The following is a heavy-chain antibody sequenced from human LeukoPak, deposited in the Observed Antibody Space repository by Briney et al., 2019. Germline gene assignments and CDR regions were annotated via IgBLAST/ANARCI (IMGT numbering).Heavy chain of an antibody. CDR3: AKDPGGYYYDSSRSAYYFDY. CDR2: IRYDGSNK. Sequence: GGSLRLSCAASGFTFSSYGMHWVRQAPGKGLEWVAFIRYDGSNKYYADSVKGRFTISRDNSKNTLYLQMNSLRAEDTAVYYCAKDPGGYYYDSSRSAYYFDYWGQGTLVTVSS. D-gene: IGHD3-22*01. CDR1: GFTFSSYG. V-gene: IGHV3-30*02. J-gene: IGHJ4*02.